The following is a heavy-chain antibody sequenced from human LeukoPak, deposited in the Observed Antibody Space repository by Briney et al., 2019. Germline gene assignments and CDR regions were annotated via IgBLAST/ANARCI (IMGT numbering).Heavy chain of an antibody. V-gene: IGHV1-2*02. D-gene: IGHD5-12*01. CDR1: GYSFTGYY. CDR2: INPYSGDT. Sequence: GASVKVSCKASGYSFTGYYIHWVRQAPGQGLEWMGWINPYSGDTNYAQKFQGRLTLTRDTSISTAYMEVSRLKSDDTAVYYCARTNGGYEYNWGQGTRVIVSS. CDR3: ARTNGGYEYN. J-gene: IGHJ4*02.